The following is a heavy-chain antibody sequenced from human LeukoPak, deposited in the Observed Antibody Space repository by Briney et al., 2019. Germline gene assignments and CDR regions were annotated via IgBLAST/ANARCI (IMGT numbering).Heavy chain of an antibody. J-gene: IGHJ4*02. V-gene: IGHV3-23*01. Sequence: PGGSLRLTCAVSGITSGSFAMSWVRQTPEKGLEWLGFITANGAGIYYGPSENGRSTISRDNSNNILYLQIDSLRVDDTAIYYCATGPRSGSFQFWGRGTQVIVSS. CDR1: GITSGSFA. CDR2: ITANGAGI. D-gene: IGHD3-10*01. CDR3: ATGPRSGSFQF.